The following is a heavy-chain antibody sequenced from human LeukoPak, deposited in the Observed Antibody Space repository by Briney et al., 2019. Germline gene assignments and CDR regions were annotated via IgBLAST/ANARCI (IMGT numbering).Heavy chain of an antibody. J-gene: IGHJ4*02. CDR1: GYTFPDYG. CDR2: MSGDSYDT. CDR3: VRNRAGTFDF. D-gene: IGHD3-10*01. Sequence: ASVTVSSKASGYTFPDYGINWVRQAPGQGREWVGWMSGDSYDTKYEQKLHDRVNMTTDTSTSTAYMELRSLRSDDTAVYYCVRNRAGTFDFWGQGTLVTVSS. V-gene: IGHV1-18*01.